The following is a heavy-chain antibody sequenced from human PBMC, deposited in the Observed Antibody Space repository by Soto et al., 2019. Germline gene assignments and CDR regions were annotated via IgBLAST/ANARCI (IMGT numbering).Heavy chain of an antibody. Sequence: QVHLVESGGGLVKPGGSLRLSCAASGFTFSAYYMSWVRQAPGKGLEWVSYISSSDSSTDYADSVKGRFTISRDNAKNSLYLEMNSLRAEDTAVYYCARDSQGPGILFQKWGQGTLVTVSS. V-gene: IGHV3-11*06. CDR3: ARDSQGPGILFQK. D-gene: IGHD1-26*01. CDR1: GFTFSAYY. J-gene: IGHJ1*01. CDR2: ISSSDSST.